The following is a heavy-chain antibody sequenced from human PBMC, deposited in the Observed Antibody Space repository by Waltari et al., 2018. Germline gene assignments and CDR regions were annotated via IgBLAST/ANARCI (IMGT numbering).Heavy chain of an antibody. CDR3: ARHMTSDHDYLNWFDP. Sequence: EVQLVQSGAEVKKPGESLKISCKGSGYSFTSYWIGWVRQRSGKGLEWMGIIYPGDSDTRYSPSFQGQVTISADKSISTAYLQWSSLKASDTAMYYCARHMTSDHDYLNWFDPWGQGTLVTVSS. CDR1: GYSFTSYW. D-gene: IGHD4-17*01. V-gene: IGHV5-51*01. CDR2: IYPGDSDT. J-gene: IGHJ5*02.